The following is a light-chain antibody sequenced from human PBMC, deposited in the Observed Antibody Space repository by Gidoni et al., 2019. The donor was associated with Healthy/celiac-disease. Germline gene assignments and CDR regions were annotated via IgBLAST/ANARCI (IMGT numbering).Light chain of an antibody. CDR1: QSISSY. V-gene: IGKV1-39*01. CDR2: AAS. Sequence: LQLTQSPSSLSASVVDRVTITCRASQSISSYLNWYQQKPGKAPKLLIYAASSLQSGVPSRFSGSGSGTDFTLTISSLKPEDFATYYCQQSYSTLTFGPGTKVDIK. CDR3: QQSYSTLT. J-gene: IGKJ3*01.